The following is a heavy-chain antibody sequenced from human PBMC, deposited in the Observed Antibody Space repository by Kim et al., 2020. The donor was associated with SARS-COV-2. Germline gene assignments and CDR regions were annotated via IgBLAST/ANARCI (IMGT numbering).Heavy chain of an antibody. D-gene: IGHD1-7*01. J-gene: IGHJ6*02. Sequence: SETLSLTCTVSGGSISSGGYYWSWIRQHPGKGLEWIGYIYYSGSTYYNPSLKSRVTISVDTSKNQFSLKLSSVTAADTAVYYCARDRKNWNYVRPYLHRYYYYGMDVWGQGTTVTVSS. CDR1: GGSISSGGYY. V-gene: IGHV4-31*03. CDR2: IYYSGST. CDR3: ARDRKNWNYVRPYLHRYYYYGMDV.